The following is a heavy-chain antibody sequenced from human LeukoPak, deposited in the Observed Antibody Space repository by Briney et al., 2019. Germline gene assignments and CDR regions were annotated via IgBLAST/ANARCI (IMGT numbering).Heavy chain of an antibody. Sequence: SETLSLTCTVSGGSISSYYWSWIRQPPGKGLEWIGYIYYSGSTNYNPSLRSRVTISVDTSKNQFSLKLSSVTAADTAVYYCARGQGYSYGYEWFDPWGQGTLVTVSS. CDR2: IYYSGST. D-gene: IGHD5-18*01. J-gene: IGHJ5*02. CDR3: ARGQGYSYGYEWFDP. CDR1: GGSISSYY. V-gene: IGHV4-59*01.